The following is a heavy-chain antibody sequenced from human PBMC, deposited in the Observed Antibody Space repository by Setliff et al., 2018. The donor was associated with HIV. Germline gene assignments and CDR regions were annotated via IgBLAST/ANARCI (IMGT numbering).Heavy chain of an antibody. CDR3: AKDAGVTGGLYRYYIDA. CDR2: VYMSGKT. Sequence: SETLSLTCTVSGVSIDKNYWSWVRRPPGKGLEWIGRVYMSGKTNYSPSLKSRVTMSADTPKNQVSLKLTSVTAADTAVYYCAKDAGVTGGLYRYYIDAWGNGTTVTVSS. D-gene: IGHD2-8*01. J-gene: IGHJ6*03. V-gene: IGHV4-4*07. CDR1: GVSIDKNY.